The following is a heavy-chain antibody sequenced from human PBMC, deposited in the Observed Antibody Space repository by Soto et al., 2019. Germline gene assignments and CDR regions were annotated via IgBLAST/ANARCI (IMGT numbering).Heavy chain of an antibody. J-gene: IGHJ6*02. CDR2: ISYDGSNK. CDR1: GFTFSSYA. Sequence: QVQVVESGGGVVQPGRSLRLSCAASGFTFSSYAMHWVRQAPGKGLEWVALISYDGSNKYYADSVTGRFTISRDNSKNTLYLQMNSLRAEDTAVYYCARLLKAAAGPYYYGMDVWGQGTTVTVSS. CDR3: ARLLKAAAGPYYYGMDV. V-gene: IGHV3-30-3*01. D-gene: IGHD6-13*01.